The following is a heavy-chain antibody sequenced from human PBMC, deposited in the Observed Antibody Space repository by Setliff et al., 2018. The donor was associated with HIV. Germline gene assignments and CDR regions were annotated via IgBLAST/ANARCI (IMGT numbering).Heavy chain of an antibody. CDR2: ISHDGSSK. J-gene: IGHJ4*02. Sequence: GGSLRLSCAASGFAFSSYAVHWVRQAPGKGLEWVALISHDGSSKYYGDSVKGRFTISRDNSKNTLYLQMDSLGPEDTAIYYCARAWAMQQHVPGYWGQGTLVTVSS. CDR1: GFAFSSYA. CDR3: ARAWAMQQHVPGY. D-gene: IGHD6-6*01. V-gene: IGHV3-30*06.